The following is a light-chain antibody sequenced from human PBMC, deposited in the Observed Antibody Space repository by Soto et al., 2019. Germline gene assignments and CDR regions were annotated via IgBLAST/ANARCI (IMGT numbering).Light chain of an antibody. CDR1: QSVNIY. CDR3: QQYNNWPLT. J-gene: IGKJ4*01. Sequence: EIVMTQSPATLSVSPGERATLSCMASQSVNIYLAWYQQKPGQAPRLLIFGASSRATGIPARFSGSGSGTEFTLTISSLQSEDFALYYCQQYNNWPLTFGGGTKVDIK. CDR2: GAS. V-gene: IGKV3D-15*01.